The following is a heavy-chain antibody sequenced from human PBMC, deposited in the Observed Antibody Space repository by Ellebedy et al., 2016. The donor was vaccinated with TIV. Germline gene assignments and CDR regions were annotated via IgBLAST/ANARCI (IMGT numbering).Heavy chain of an antibody. D-gene: IGHD5-18*01. J-gene: IGHJ2*01. CDR1: GGSFSGYY. CDR2: INHSGST. Sequence: MPSETLSLTCAVYGGSFSGYYWSWIRQPPGKGLEWIGEINHSGSTNYNPSLKSRVTISVDKSKSQFFLKLSSVTAADTAVYFCARCPYVDTSMVPDLWGRGTLVTVSS. V-gene: IGHV4-34*01. CDR3: ARCPYVDTSMVPDL.